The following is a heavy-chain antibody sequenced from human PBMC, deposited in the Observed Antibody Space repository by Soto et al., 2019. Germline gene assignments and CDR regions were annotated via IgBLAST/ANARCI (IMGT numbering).Heavy chain of an antibody. CDR2: IYYSGST. J-gene: IGHJ5*02. D-gene: IGHD3-10*01. CDR1: GGSISSYY. V-gene: IGHV4-59*08. Sequence: SETLSLTCTVSGGSISSYYWSWIRQPPGKGLEWIGYIYYSGSTNYNPSLKSRVTISVDTSKNQFSLKLSSVTAADPAVYYCARLRTSGPLWFGELLFWFDRWGQGTLVTVSS. CDR3: ARLRTSGPLWFGELLFWFDR.